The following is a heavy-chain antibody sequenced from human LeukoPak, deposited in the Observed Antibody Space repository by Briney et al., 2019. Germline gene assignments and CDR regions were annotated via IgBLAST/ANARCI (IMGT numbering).Heavy chain of an antibody. V-gene: IGHV4-59*01. CDR2: IYYSGST. Sequence: SETLSLTCTVSGGSISNKYWSWIRQPPGKGLEWIGCIYYSGSTNYNPSLKSRVTISVDTSKNQFSLKLSSVTAADTAVYYCARVSSNYGLNYFDYWGQGTLVTVSS. J-gene: IGHJ4*02. CDR1: GGSISNKY. CDR3: ARVSSNYGLNYFDY. D-gene: IGHD4-11*01.